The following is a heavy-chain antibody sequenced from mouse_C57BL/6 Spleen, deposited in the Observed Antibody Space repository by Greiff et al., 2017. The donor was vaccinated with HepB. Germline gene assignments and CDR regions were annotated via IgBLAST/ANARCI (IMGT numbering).Heavy chain of an antibody. CDR3: TRSSFLYWYFDV. CDR2: IRLKSDNYAT. J-gene: IGHJ1*03. Sequence: EVQVVESGGGLVQPGGSMKLSCVASGFTFSNYWMNWVRQSPEKGLEWVAQIRLKSDNYATHYAESVKGRFTISRDDSKSSVYLQMNNLRAEDTGIYYCTRSSFLYWYFDVWGTGTTVTVSS. D-gene: IGHD1-1*01. V-gene: IGHV6-3*01. CDR1: GFTFSNYW.